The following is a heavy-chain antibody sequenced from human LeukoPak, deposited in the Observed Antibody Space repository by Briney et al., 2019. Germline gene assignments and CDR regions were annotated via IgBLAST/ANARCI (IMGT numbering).Heavy chain of an antibody. CDR3: ARADYDFWSGYGTMDV. CDR2: IYCSGST. J-gene: IGHJ6*03. D-gene: IGHD3-3*01. V-gene: IGHV4-59*01. Sequence: PSETLSLTCTVSGGSISSYYWSWIRQPPGKGLEWIGYIYCSGSTNYNPSLKSRVTISVDTSKNQFSLKLSSVTAADTAVYYCARADYDFWSGYGTMDVWGKGTTVTVSS. CDR1: GGSISSYY.